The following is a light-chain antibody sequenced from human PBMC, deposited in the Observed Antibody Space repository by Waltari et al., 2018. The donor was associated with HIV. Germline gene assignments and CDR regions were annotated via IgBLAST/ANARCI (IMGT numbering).Light chain of an antibody. Sequence: QSALTQPPSVSGSPGQSITISCTGTSSDVGSSNFVSWYQQHPGKAPKLMIYDVSSRPSGVSDRFSGSKSGNTASLTISGLQAEDEADYYCGSYTSSSTLVFGGGTKLTVL. J-gene: IGLJ3*02. CDR3: GSYTSSSTLV. V-gene: IGLV2-14*03. CDR1: SSDVGSSNF. CDR2: DVS.